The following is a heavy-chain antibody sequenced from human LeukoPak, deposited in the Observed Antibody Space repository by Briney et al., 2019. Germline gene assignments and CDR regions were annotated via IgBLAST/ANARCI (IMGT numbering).Heavy chain of an antibody. Sequence: GGSLRLSCAASGFTFSNYGMHWVRQAPGKGLEWGAVISYDGNSKYYVDSVKGRFTISRDNSKNALYLQMNSLRAEDTAVYYCAKGYCSSTSCYPEAPSDYWGQGTLVTVSS. V-gene: IGHV3-30*18. D-gene: IGHD2-2*01. J-gene: IGHJ4*02. CDR2: ISYDGNSK. CDR3: AKGYCSSTSCYPEAPSDY. CDR1: GFTFSNYG.